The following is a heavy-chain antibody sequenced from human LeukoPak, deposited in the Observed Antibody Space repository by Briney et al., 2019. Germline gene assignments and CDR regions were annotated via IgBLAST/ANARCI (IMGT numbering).Heavy chain of an antibody. CDR2: ISGSGGST. D-gene: IGHD3-10*01. V-gene: IGHV3-23*01. J-gene: IGHJ4*02. CDR3: AKEGLLWFGELLYGY. CDR1: AFTFSSFA. Sequence: GGSLRLSCAAYAFTFSSFAMSWVRQARGKGLEWVSAISGSGGSTYYADSVKGRFTISRDNSKNRLYLQMNSLRAEDTAVYYCAKEGLLWFGELLYGYWGQGTLVTVSS.